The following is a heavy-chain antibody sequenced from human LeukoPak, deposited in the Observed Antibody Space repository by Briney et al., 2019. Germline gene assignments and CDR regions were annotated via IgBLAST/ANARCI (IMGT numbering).Heavy chain of an antibody. Sequence: PSETLSLTCTVSGGSISSYYWSWIRQPPGKGLEWIGYIFYTGSTNYNPSLKSRVTISVLTSKNRLSLKLSSVTAADTAVYYCAKSNGYGLVDIWGQGTMVTVSS. V-gene: IGHV4-59*01. CDR1: GGSISSYY. J-gene: IGHJ3*02. D-gene: IGHD3-10*01. CDR3: AKSNGYGLVDI. CDR2: IFYTGST.